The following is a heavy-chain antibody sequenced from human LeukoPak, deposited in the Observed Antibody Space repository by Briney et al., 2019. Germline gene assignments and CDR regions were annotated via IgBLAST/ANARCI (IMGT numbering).Heavy chain of an antibody. D-gene: IGHD3-10*01. CDR2: IYHSGSP. J-gene: IGHJ4*02. Sequence: PSETLSLTCTVSGYSISSGYYWGWIRQLPGKGLEWIGSIYHSGSPYYNPSLKSRVTISVDTSKNQFSLKLSSVTAADTAVYYCARDTMVRGPAGYWGQGTLVTVSS. CDR3: ARDTMVRGPAGY. V-gene: IGHV4-38-2*02. CDR1: GYSISSGYY.